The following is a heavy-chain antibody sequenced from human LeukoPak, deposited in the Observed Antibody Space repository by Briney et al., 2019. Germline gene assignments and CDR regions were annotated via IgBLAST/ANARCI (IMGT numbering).Heavy chain of an antibody. Sequence: GGSLRLSCAASGFTFDDYAMHWVRQAPGKGLEWVSGISWNSGSIGYADSVKGRFTISRDNAKNSLYLQMNSLRAEDTALYYCAKDATWGQGSLVTVSS. CDR1: GFTFDDYA. J-gene: IGHJ5*02. CDR2: ISWNSGSI. CDR3: AKDAT. V-gene: IGHV3-9*01.